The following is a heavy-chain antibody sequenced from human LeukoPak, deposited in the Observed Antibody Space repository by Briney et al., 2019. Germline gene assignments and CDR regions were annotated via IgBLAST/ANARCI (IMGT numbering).Heavy chain of an antibody. Sequence: GASVKVSCKASGGTFSSYAISWVRQAPGQGLEWMGRIIPIFGTANYAQKFQGRVTITTDESTSTVYMELSSLRSEDTAVYYCARAVVTGTPDDYWGQGTLVTVSS. J-gene: IGHJ4*02. CDR2: IIPIFGTA. CDR3: ARAVVTGTPDDY. D-gene: IGHD1-7*01. V-gene: IGHV1-69*05. CDR1: GGTFSSYA.